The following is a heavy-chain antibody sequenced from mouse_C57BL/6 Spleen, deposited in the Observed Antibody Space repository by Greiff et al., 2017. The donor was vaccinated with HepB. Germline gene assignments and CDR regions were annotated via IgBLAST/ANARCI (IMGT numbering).Heavy chain of an antibody. D-gene: IGHD2-1*01. CDR3: TSNGDYGNYDY. Sequence: QVHVKQSGAELVRPGASVTLSCKASGYTFTDYEMHWVKQTPVHGLEWIGAIDPETGGTAYNQKFKGKAILTADKSSSTAYMELRSLTSEDSAVYYCTSNGDYGNYDYWGQGTTLTVSS. CDR1: GYTFTDYE. V-gene: IGHV1-15*01. CDR2: IDPETGGT. J-gene: IGHJ2*01.